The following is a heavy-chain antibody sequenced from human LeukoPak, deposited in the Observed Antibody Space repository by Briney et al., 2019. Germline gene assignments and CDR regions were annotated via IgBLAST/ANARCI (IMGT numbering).Heavy chain of an antibody. Sequence: GGSLRLSCAASGVTFSSYAMSWVRQAPGKGLEWVSAISGSGGSTYYADSVKGRFTISRDNSKNTLYLQMNSLRAEDTAVYYCAKDRGSRRDGYNLPDYWGQGTLVTVSS. V-gene: IGHV3-23*01. CDR2: ISGSGGST. CDR3: AKDRGSRRDGYNLPDY. CDR1: GVTFSSYA. D-gene: IGHD5-24*01. J-gene: IGHJ4*02.